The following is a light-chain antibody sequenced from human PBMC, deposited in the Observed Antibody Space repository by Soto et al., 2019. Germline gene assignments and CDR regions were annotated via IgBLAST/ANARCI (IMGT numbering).Light chain of an antibody. CDR1: PTINNN. J-gene: IGKJ5*01. Sequence: DIELTQSPASLSASVGDRVTISCRTSPTINNNLNWYQQRPGQATKLLIYSSSSLMSGVPPRFSGSGSGTDFTLTISSLQPEDVATYFCQQTYITPLTFGHGTRL. CDR3: QQTYITPLT. V-gene: IGKV1-39*01. CDR2: SSS.